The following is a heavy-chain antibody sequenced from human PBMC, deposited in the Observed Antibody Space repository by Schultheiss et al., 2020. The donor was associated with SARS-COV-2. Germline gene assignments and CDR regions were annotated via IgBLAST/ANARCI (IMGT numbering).Heavy chain of an antibody. CDR1: GFTFSNYA. Sequence: GGSLRLSCAASGFTFSNYAMHWVRQAPGKELEWVAVISYDGSNTNYGDSVKGQFTISRDNSKNTLYLQMHSLRAEDTAVYYCARVPSSYYYESSGYHWYFDLWGRGTLVTVSS. V-gene: IGHV3-30*07. CDR2: ISYDGSNT. D-gene: IGHD3-22*01. CDR3: ARVPSSYYYESSGYHWYFDL. J-gene: IGHJ2*01.